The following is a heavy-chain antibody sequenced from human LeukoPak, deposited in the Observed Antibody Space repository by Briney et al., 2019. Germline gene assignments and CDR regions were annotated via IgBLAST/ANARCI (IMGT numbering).Heavy chain of an antibody. V-gene: IGHV4-59*01. CDR3: ARSRSGTYWGAFDF. J-gene: IGHJ3*01. D-gene: IGHD1-26*01. CDR1: GGSINSYY. CDR2: IFSSGNT. Sequence: SETLSLTCSVSGGSINSYYWTWIRQPPGKGLEWIGYIFSSGNTDYNPSLQSRVTISVDFFKNQFSLKVTSVTTADTAKYYCARSRSGTYWGAFDFWGQGKMVTVSS.